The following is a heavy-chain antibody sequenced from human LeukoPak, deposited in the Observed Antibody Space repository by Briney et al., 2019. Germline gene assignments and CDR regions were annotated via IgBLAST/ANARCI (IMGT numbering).Heavy chain of an antibody. J-gene: IGHJ6*02. CDR3: PREMKGRHDMLTGYYPNYHHGLDV. D-gene: IGHD3-9*01. CDR2: LYASGST. CDR1: GDSLSADY. Sequence: PETLSLTCTVSGDSLSADYWNCIRHPAGKGLEWIGRLYASGSTTYNPSLQSRVTMSVDPSKNQFSLMLRSVTAADTAVYYCPREMKGRHDMLTGYYPNYHHGLDVWGHGTPVTVS. V-gene: IGHV4-4*07.